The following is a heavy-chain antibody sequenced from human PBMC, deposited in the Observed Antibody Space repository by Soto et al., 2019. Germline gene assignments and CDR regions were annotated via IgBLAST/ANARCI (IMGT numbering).Heavy chain of an antibody. V-gene: IGHV1-18*01. J-gene: IGHJ4*02. CDR1: GYTFSNYG. CDR2: INTSNDNK. D-gene: IGHD2-15*01. CDR3: ARDPGAASFDF. Sequence: ASVKVSCKASGYTFSNYGISWVRQAPGEGLEWVGWINTSNDNKLYAQKLQGRLTLTTDTSTSTAYMDLTTLRSDDTAVYFCARDPGAASFDFWAQGTLVTVSS.